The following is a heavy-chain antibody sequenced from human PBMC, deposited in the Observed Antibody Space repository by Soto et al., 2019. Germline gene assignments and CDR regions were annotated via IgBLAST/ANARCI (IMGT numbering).Heavy chain of an antibody. CDR2: IYYSGST. D-gene: IGHD3-10*01. CDR3: ERSVAVSMGRGYDY. CDR1: GGSISSGGYY. J-gene: IGHJ4*02. Sequence: PSETLSLTCTVSGGSISSGGYYWSWIRQHPGKGLEWIGYIYYSGSTYYNPSLKSRVTISVDTSKNQFSLKLSSVTAADTAVYYCERSVAVSMGRGYDYWGQGTLVTVSS. V-gene: IGHV4-31*03.